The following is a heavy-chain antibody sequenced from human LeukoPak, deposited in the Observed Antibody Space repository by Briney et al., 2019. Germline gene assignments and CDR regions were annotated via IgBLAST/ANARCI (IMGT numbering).Heavy chain of an antibody. Sequence: GGSLRLSCAASGFTFSSYGMHWVRQAPGKGLEWVAVIWYDGSNKYYADSVKGRFAISRDNSKNTLYLQMNSLRAEDTAVYYCAREHYDSSGYYYFDYWGQGTLVTVSS. CDR3: AREHYDSSGYYYFDY. D-gene: IGHD3-22*01. CDR2: IWYDGSNK. V-gene: IGHV3-33*01. CDR1: GFTFSSYG. J-gene: IGHJ4*02.